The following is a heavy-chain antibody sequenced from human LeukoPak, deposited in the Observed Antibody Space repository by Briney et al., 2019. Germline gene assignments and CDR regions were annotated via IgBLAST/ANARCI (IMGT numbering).Heavy chain of an antibody. CDR2: IYYSGST. CDR3: ARMGLWFGELSTYYYYGMDV. CDR1: GGSISSYY. J-gene: IGHJ6*04. Sequence: SETLSLTCTVSGGSISSYYWSWIRQPPGKGLEWIGYIYYSGSTNYNPFLKGRVTISVDTSKNQFSLKLSSVTAADTAVYYCARMGLWFGELSTYYYYGMDVWGKGTTVTVSS. V-gene: IGHV4-59*01. D-gene: IGHD3-10*01.